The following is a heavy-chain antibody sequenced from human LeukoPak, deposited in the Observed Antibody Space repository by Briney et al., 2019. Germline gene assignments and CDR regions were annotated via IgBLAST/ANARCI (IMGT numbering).Heavy chain of an antibody. V-gene: IGHV4-39*01. J-gene: IGHJ5*02. CDR1: GGSISSSSYY. CDR3: ARHRIASLDGRFDP. CDR2: IYYSGST. D-gene: IGHD6-13*01. Sequence: SETLSLTCTVSGGSISSSSYYWGWIRQPPGKGLEWIGSIYYSGSTYYNPSLKSRVTISVDTSKNQFSLKLSSVTAADTAVYYCARHRIASLDGRFDPWGQGTLVTVSS.